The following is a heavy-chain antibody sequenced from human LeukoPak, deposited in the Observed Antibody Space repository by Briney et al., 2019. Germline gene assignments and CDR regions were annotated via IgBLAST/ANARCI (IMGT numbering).Heavy chain of an antibody. Sequence: ASVKVSCKASGYTFTNYGISWVRQAPGQGLEWMGWISAYNGNTNYAQKPQGRVSMTTDTSTSTAYMELGSLRSDDTAVYYCARDYCSSTSCYFDYWGQGTLVTVSS. J-gene: IGHJ4*02. D-gene: IGHD2-2*01. V-gene: IGHV1-18*04. CDR1: GYTFTNYG. CDR2: ISAYNGNT. CDR3: ARDYCSSTSCYFDY.